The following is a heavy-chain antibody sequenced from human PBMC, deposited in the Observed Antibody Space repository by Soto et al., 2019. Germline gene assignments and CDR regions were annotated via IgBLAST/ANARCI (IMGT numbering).Heavy chain of an antibody. D-gene: IGHD3-16*01. Sequence: GGPRSLPCGSSGFTFCSYAMLLVRPAQGKGLEWVSAISGSGGSTYYADSVKGRFTVSRDDSKSTLYLQMSGLRVDDTALYYCAKDAADYDGDWDWFDLWGQGPLVTVSS. CDR3: AKDAADYDGDWDWFDL. J-gene: IGHJ5*02. V-gene: IGHV3-23*01. CDR1: GFTFCSYA. CDR2: ISGSGGST.